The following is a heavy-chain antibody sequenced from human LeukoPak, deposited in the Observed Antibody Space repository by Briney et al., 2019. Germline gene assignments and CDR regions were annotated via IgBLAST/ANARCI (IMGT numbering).Heavy chain of an antibody. CDR2: ISGSGGST. J-gene: IGHJ4*02. Sequence: GGSLRLSCAASGFTFSSYAMSWVRQAPGKGLEWVSAISGSGGSTYYADSVKGRFTISRDNSKNTLYLQMNSLRAEDTAVYYCARDIPLYCGGDCYSGDYWGQGTLVTVSS. CDR3: ARDIPLYCGGDCYSGDY. V-gene: IGHV3-23*01. CDR1: GFTFSSYA. D-gene: IGHD2-21*02.